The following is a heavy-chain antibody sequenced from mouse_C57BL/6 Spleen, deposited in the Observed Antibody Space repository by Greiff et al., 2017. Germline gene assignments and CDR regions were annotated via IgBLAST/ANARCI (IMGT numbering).Heavy chain of an antibody. CDR1: GYTFTSYW. J-gene: IGHJ2*01. V-gene: IGHV1-64*01. Sequence: QVQLQQSGAELVKPGASVKLSCKASGYTFTSYWMHWVKQRPGQGLEWIGMIHPNSGSTNYNEKFKSKATLTVDKSSSTAYMQLSSLTSEDSAVYYCARSFFTTVVATGDYWGQGTTLTVSS. CDR2: IHPNSGST. D-gene: IGHD1-1*01. CDR3: ARSFFTTVVATGDY.